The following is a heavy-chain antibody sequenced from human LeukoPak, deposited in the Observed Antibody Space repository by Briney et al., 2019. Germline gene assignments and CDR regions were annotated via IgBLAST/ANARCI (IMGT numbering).Heavy chain of an antibody. CDR1: GFTFSSYA. CDR3: GRGNKSFDR. J-gene: IGHJ1*01. V-gene: IGHV3-33*08. Sequence: PGGSLRLSCAASGFTFSSYAMHWVRQAPGKGLEWVAVIWKDGSKAFYGDAVRGRFTLARDNSKSTVFLEMNSLRAGDTAVYYCGRGNKSFDRWGQGTLVIVS. CDR2: IWKDGSKA. D-gene: IGHD1/OR15-1a*01.